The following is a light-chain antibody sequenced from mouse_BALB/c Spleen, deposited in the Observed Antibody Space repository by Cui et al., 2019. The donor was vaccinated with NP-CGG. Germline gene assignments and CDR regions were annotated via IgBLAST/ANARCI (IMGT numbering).Light chain of an antibody. CDR3: ALWYSNHWV. CDR2: GTN. CDR1: TGAVTTSNY. Sequence: AVVTLESALPQPPDEAVTLTCRSSTGAVTTSNYANWVQEKPDHLFTGLIGGTNNRAPGVPARFSGSLIGDKAALTITGAQTEDEAIYFCALWYSNHWVFGGGTKLTVL. J-gene: IGLJ1*01. V-gene: IGLV1*01.